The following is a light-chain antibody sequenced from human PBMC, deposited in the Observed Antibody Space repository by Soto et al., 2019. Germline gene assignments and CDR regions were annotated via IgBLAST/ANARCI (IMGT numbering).Light chain of an antibody. CDR1: QSVSSSN. J-gene: IGKJ1*01. CDR3: QQRSNWPPWT. Sequence: EIVMTQSPPTLSVSPGEGATLSCRASQSVSSSNLAWYQQKPGQAPRLLIYDACNRATGIPARFSGSGSGTDFTLTISSLEPEDFAVYYCQQRSNWPPWTFGQGTKV. V-gene: IGKV3D-20*02. CDR2: DAC.